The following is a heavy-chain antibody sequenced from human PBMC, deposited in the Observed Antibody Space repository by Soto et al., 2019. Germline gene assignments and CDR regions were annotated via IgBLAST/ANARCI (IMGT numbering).Heavy chain of an antibody. D-gene: IGHD4-4*01. V-gene: IGHV4-34*01. CDR1: CGSFSGYY. CDR2: INHSGST. J-gene: IGHJ6*02. Sequence: SETLSLTCAVYCGSFSGYYWSWIRQPPGKGLEWIGEINHSGSTNYNPSLKSRVTISVDTSKNQFSLNLSSVTAADTAVYYCARLGKDFSNSYYFGMDVWGQGTTVTVSS. CDR3: ARLGKDFSNSYYFGMDV.